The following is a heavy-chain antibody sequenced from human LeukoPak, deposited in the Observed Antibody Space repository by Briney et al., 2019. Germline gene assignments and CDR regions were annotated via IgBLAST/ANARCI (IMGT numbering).Heavy chain of an antibody. CDR2: IYYGGST. V-gene: IGHV4-59*11. CDR1: GGPIRSHY. CDR3: ARYNGALDD. D-gene: IGHD1-14*01. J-gene: IGHJ4*02. Sequence: ASETLSLTCTVSGGPIRSHYWSWIRQPPGKGLEWIGYIYYGGSTNYNPSLKSRVTISVETSKNQFSLKLSSVTAADTAVYYCARYNGALDDWGQGTLVTVSS.